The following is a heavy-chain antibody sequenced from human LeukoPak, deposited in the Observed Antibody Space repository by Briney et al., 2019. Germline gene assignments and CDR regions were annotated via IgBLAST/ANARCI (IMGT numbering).Heavy chain of an antibody. J-gene: IGHJ4*02. CDR2: INPSGGST. V-gene: IGHV1-8*02. Sequence: GASVKVSCKASGYTFTSYGISWVRQAPGQGLEWMGIINPSGGSTSYAQKFQGRVTMTRNTSISTAYMELSSLRSEDTAVYYCARGKAAAGSSFDYWGQGTLGTVPP. CDR1: GYTFTSYG. CDR3: ARGKAAAGSSFDY. D-gene: IGHD6-13*01.